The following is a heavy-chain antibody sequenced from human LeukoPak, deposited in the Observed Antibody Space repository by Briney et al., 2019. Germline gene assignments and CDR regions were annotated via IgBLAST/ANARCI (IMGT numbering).Heavy chain of an antibody. D-gene: IGHD5-18*01. CDR3: AKDSPGNSYGYTKDAFDI. CDR1: GFTFSSYG. Sequence: GGSLRLSCAASGFTFSSYGMPWVRQAPGKGLEWVAVISYDGSNKYYADSVKGRFTISRDNSKNTLYLQMNSLRAEDTAVYYCAKDSPGNSYGYTKDAFDIWGQGTMVTVSS. V-gene: IGHV3-30*18. CDR2: ISYDGSNK. J-gene: IGHJ3*02.